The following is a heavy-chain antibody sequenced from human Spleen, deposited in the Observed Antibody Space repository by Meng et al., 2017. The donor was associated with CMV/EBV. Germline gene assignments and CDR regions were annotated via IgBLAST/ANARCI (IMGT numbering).Heavy chain of an antibody. CDR1: GYTFTSYG. D-gene: IGHD3-3*01. CDR3: ARVSFGSASSDV. J-gene: IGHJ6*02. CDR2: INPNSGGT. V-gene: IGHV1-18*01. Sequence: ASVKVSCKASGYTFTSYGISWVRQAPGQGLEWMGWINPNSGGTNYAQKVQGRGTMTTDTSTSTAYMELRSLKSDDTAVYYCARVSFGSASSDVWGQGTTVTVSS.